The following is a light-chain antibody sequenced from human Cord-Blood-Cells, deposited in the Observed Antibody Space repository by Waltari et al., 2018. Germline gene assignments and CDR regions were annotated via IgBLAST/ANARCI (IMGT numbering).Light chain of an antibody. CDR2: AAS. CDR1: QSIRSY. Sequence: DIQLTQSPSSLSAPVRDRVTITCRASQSIRSYLNWYQQKPGKAPKLLIYAASSLQSGVPSRFSGSGSGTDFTLTISSLQPEDFATYYCQQSYSTPLTFGGGTKVEIK. V-gene: IGKV1-39*01. CDR3: QQSYSTPLT. J-gene: IGKJ4*01.